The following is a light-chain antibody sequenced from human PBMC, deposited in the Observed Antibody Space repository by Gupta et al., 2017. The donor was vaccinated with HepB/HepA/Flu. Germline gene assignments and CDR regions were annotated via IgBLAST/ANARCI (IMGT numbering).Light chain of an antibody. CDR2: NDD. J-gene: IGLJ1*01. CDR3: AAWDNSLSAYV. CDR1: SSNVGRDN. Sequence: QPVLTQPPSASGTPGQRVAISCSGSSSNVGRDNVYWYRQLPGTAPKLLIDNDDRRPSGVPDRFSCSKAGTSASLAISGLRSEDEADYYGAAWDNSLSAYVFGTGTWVTVL. V-gene: IGLV1-47*02.